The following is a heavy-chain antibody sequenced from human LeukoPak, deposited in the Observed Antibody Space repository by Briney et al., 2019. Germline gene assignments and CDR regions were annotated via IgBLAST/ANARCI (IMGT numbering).Heavy chain of an antibody. J-gene: IGHJ4*02. CDR3: AKDHSCGHYLLLDY. Sequence: GGSLRLSGACTGLYFLSYAMSSVRQAPGKGLEWVSAISGSGGSTYYADSVKGRFTISRGNSKNTLYLQMNSLRAEDTAVYYCAKDHSCGHYLLLDYWGQGTLVTVSS. CDR2: ISGSGGST. V-gene: IGHV3-23*01. D-gene: IGHD3-22*01. CDR1: GLYFLSYA.